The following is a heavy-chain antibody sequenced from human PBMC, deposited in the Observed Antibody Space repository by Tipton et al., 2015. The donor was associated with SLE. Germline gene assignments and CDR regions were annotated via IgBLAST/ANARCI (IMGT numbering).Heavy chain of an antibody. CDR3: ARRRTVTAYDFDH. J-gene: IGHJ4*02. CDR1: GGSISSSSYY. CDR2: IYYSGST. Sequence: TLSLTCTVSGGSISSSSYYWGWIRQPPGKGLEWIGSIYYSGSTYYNPSLKSRVTISFDTSKNQFSLILNAVTAADTAVYYCARRRTVTAYDFDHWGQGTLVTVSS. D-gene: IGHD2-21*02. V-gene: IGHV4-39*07.